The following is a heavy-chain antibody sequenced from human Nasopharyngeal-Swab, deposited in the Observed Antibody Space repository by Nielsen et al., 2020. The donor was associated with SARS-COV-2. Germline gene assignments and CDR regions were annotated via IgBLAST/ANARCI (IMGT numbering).Heavy chain of an antibody. Sequence: WIRQPPGKGLEWIGEIYHSGSTYYNPSLKSRVTISVDTSKNQFSLKLSSVTAADTAVYYCARDIGTPAYPRYYYYGMDVWGQGTTVTVSS. D-gene: IGHD1-1*01. J-gene: IGHJ6*02. CDR3: ARDIGTPAYPRYYYYGMDV. CDR2: IYHSGST. V-gene: IGHV4-34*09.